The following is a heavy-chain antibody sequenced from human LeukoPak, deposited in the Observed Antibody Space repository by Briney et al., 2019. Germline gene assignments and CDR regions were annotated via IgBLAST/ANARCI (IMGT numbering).Heavy chain of an antibody. J-gene: IGHJ5*02. CDR2: INPTGGST. V-gene: IGHV1-46*01. Sequence: GASVKVSCKASGYTFPSYFMHWVRQAPGQGLEWMGIINPTGGSTTYAQKLQGRVTMTTDTSTSTAYMELRSLRSDDTAVYYCARGGTDWFDPWGQGTLVTVSS. D-gene: IGHD1-1*01. CDR1: GYTFPSYF. CDR3: ARGGTDWFDP.